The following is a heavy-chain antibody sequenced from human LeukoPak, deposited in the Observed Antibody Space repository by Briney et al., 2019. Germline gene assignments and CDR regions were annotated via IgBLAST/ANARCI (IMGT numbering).Heavy chain of an antibody. V-gene: IGHV4-38-2*02. D-gene: IGHD6-13*01. CDR2: IYHSGST. CDR1: GYSISSGYY. J-gene: IGHJ4*02. CDR3: ASIAAAGFNFDY. Sequence: KASETLSLTCTVSGYSISSGYYWGWIRQPPGKGLEWIGGIYHSGSTYYNPSLKSRVTISVDTSKNQFSLKLSSVTAADTAVYYCASIAAAGFNFDYWGQGTLVTVSS.